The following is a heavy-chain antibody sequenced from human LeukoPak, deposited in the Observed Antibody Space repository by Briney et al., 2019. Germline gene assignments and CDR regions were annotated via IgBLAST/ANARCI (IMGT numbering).Heavy chain of an antibody. CDR3: ARADSMVRGVKGGY. J-gene: IGHJ4*02. CDR1: GFTFSSYW. D-gene: IGHD3-10*01. CDR2: IKQDGSEK. V-gene: IGHV3-7*01. Sequence: GGSLRLSCAASGFTFSSYWMSWVRQAPGKGLEWVANIKQDGSEKYYVDSVKGRFTISRDNAKNSLYLQMNSLRAEDTAVYYCARADSMVRGVKGGYWGQGTLVTVSS.